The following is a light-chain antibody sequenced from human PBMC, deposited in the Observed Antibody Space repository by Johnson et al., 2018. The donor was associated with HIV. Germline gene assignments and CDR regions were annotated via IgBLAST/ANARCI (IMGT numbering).Light chain of an antibody. J-gene: IGLJ1*01. Sequence: QSVLTQPPSVSAARGQKVTISCSGSSSDMGHYAVSWYQELPGTAPKLLIYENTKRPSGIPDRFSGSKSGTSATLGITGLHTGDAADYYCGTWDTSLSAGGVFGSGTKVTVL. CDR1: SSDMGHYA. V-gene: IGLV1-51*02. CDR2: ENT. CDR3: GTWDTSLSAGGV.